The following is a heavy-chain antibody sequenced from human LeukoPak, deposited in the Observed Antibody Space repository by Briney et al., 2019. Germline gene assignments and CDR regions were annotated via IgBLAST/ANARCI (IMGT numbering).Heavy chain of an antibody. CDR3: ARDISGAYSGSYDY. CDR1: GFTVSSNY. D-gene: IGHD1-26*01. V-gene: IGHV3-66*01. Sequence: GGSLRLSCAAPGFTVSSNYMSWVRQAPGKGLEWVSVIYSGGSTYYADSVKGRFTISRDNSKNTLYLQMNSLRAEDTAVYYCARDISGAYSGSYDYWGQGTLVTVSS. J-gene: IGHJ4*02. CDR2: IYSGGST.